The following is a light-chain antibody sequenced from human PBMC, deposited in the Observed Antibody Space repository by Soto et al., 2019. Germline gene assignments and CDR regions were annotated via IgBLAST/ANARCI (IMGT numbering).Light chain of an antibody. CDR1: QSVSSD. Sequence: EIVMTQSPATLSVSPGERATLSCRASQSVSSDLAWYQQKPGQAPRLLIYDASTRATSIPVRFSGSGSGTEFPLIISLLPSEYFALYCCQQYNKWPPLTFGGGTKVEI. V-gene: IGKV3-15*01. J-gene: IGKJ4*01. CDR3: QQYNKWPPLT. CDR2: DAS.